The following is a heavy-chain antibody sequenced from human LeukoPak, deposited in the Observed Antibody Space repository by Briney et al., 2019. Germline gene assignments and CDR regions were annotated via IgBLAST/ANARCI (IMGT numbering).Heavy chain of an antibody. Sequence: PGGSLRLSCAASGFTFSSYAMSWIRQAPGKGLEWVSAISGSGGSTYYADSVKGRFTISRDNSKNTLYLQMNSLRAEDTAVYYCAKDGATVVTPGWFDPWGQGTLVTVSS. CDR3: AKDGATVVTPGWFDP. J-gene: IGHJ5*02. CDR1: GFTFSSYA. D-gene: IGHD4-23*01. CDR2: ISGSGGST. V-gene: IGHV3-23*01.